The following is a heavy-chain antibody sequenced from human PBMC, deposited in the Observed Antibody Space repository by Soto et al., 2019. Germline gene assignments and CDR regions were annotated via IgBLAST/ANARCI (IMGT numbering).Heavy chain of an antibody. Sequence: GGSLRLSCAASGFTFSSYAMSWVRQAPGKGLEWASAISGSGGSTYYADSVKGRFTISRDNSKNTLYLQMNSLRAEDTAVYYCQPDTPSPYYYGMDVWGQGTTVTVSS. V-gene: IGHV3-23*01. CDR2: ISGSGGST. CDR1: GFTFSSYA. J-gene: IGHJ6*02. CDR3: QPDTPSPYYYGMDV.